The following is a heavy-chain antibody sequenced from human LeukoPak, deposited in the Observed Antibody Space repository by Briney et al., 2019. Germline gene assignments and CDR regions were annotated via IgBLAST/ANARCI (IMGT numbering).Heavy chain of an antibody. CDR3: ASRGFYDSSGYYYGWDWYFDL. Sequence: GGSLRLSCAASGFTFSSYGMHWVRQAPGKGLEWVAVIWYDASNKYYADSVKGRFTISRDNSKNTLYLQMNSLRAEDTAVYYCASRGFYDSSGYYYGWDWYFDLWGRGTLVTVSS. J-gene: IGHJ2*01. D-gene: IGHD3-22*01. CDR2: IWYDASNK. CDR1: GFTFSSYG. V-gene: IGHV3-33*01.